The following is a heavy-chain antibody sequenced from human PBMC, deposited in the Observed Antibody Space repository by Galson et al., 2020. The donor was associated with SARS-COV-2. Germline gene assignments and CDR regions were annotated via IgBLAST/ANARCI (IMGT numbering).Heavy chain of an antibody. Sequence: GESLKISCSASGFTFSSYAMSWVRQAPGKGLEWVSAISGSGGSTYYADSVKGRFTISRDNSKNTLYLQMNSLRAEDTAVYYGAKDFGSSWLHWYFELGGRGTLVTVSS. D-gene: IGHD6-13*01. V-gene: IGHV3-23*01. CDR1: GFTFSSYA. CDR2: ISGSGGST. J-gene: IGHJ2*01. CDR3: AKDFGSSWLHWYFEL.